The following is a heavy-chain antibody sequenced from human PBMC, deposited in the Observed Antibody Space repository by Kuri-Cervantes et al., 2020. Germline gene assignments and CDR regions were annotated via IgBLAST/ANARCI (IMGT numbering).Heavy chain of an antibody. CDR1: GYTFTSYG. Sequence: GGSLRLSCKASGYTFTSYGISWVRQAPGQGLEWMGWISAYNGNTNYAQKLQGRVTMTTDTSTSTAYMELRSLRSDDTAVYYCARVRVGATTALVYWGQGTLVTVSS. CDR2: ISAYNGNT. CDR3: ARVRVGATTALVY. J-gene: IGHJ4*02. V-gene: IGHV1-18*01. D-gene: IGHD1-26*01.